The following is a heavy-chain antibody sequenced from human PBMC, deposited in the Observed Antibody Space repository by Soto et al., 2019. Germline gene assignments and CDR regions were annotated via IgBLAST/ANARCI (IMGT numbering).Heavy chain of an antibody. CDR3: ARLARYYDSSGYYDAFDI. V-gene: IGHV4-61*01. D-gene: IGHD3-22*01. Sequence: QVQLQESGPGLVKPSETLSLTCTVSGGSVSSRSYYWSWIRQPPGKGLEWIGYIYYCGSTNYNPSLKSRGTTSVDTSKNQFSLKLSSVTDADTAVYYCARLARYYDSSGYYDAFDIWGQGTMVTVSS. CDR1: GGSVSSRSYY. J-gene: IGHJ3*02. CDR2: IYYCGST.